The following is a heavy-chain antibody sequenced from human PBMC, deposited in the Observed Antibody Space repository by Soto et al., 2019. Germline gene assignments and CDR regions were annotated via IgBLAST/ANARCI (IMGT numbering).Heavy chain of an antibody. J-gene: IGHJ4*02. CDR3: ARVETATRGIDY. CDR1: GFTFSSYS. D-gene: IGHD6-25*01. Sequence: EVQLVESGGGLVKPGGSLRLSCAASGFTFSSYSMNWVRQAPGKGLEWVSSISSSSSYIYYADSVKGRFTISRDNAKNSLYLQMNSLRAEDTAVYYCARVETATRGIDYWGQGPLVTVSS. CDR2: ISSSSSYI. V-gene: IGHV3-21*01.